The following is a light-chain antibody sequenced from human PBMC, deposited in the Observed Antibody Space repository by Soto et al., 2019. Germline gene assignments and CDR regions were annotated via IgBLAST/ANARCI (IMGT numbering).Light chain of an antibody. CDR3: GTWDSGLSAGV. Sequence: QSVLTQPPSVSAAPGQKVTISCSGRDSNIGNDHVSLYQQFPGTAPKLLSYENNKRPSGIPDRFSGSKSGTSATLDITGLQTGDEADYYCGTWDSGLSAGVIGGGTKLTVL. CDR1: DSNIGNDH. J-gene: IGLJ3*02. V-gene: IGLV1-51*02. CDR2: ENN.